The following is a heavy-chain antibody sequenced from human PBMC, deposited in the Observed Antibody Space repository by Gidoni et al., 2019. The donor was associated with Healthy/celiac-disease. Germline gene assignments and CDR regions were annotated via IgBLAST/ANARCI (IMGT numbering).Heavy chain of an antibody. D-gene: IGHD1-26*01. V-gene: IGHV1-69*01. Sequence: QVQLVQSGAEVKKPGSSVQVSCKASGGTFSSYAISWVRQAPGQGLEWLGGIIPIFGTANYAQKFQGRVTITADESTSTAYMELSSLRSEDTAVYYCARDPLLIVGGTVPELGFDPWGQGTLVTVSS. CDR1: GGTFSSYA. J-gene: IGHJ5*02. CDR3: ARDPLLIVGGTVPELGFDP. CDR2: IIPIFGTA.